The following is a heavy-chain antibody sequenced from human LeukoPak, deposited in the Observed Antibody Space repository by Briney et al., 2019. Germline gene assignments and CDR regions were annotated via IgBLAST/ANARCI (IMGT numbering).Heavy chain of an antibody. Sequence: TSVKVSCKASGFTFTSSAMQWVRQARGQRLGWIGWIVVGSGNTNYAQKFQERVTITRDMSTSTAYMELSSLRSEDTAVYYCAADHGTYDGKNADDAFDIWGQGTMVTVSS. D-gene: IGHD1-26*01. CDR2: IVVGSGNT. V-gene: IGHV1-58*02. CDR3: AADHGTYDGKNADDAFDI. CDR1: GFTFTSSA. J-gene: IGHJ3*02.